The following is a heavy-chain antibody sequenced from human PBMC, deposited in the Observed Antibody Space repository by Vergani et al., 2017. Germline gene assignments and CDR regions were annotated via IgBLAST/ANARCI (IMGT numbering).Heavy chain of an antibody. D-gene: IGHD3-3*01. J-gene: IGHJ6*02. CDR3: ARETYYDFWSGYYAYYYYGMDV. Sequence: QVQLVESGGGVVQPGRSLRLSCAASGFTFSSYGMHWVRQAPGKGLEWVAVIWYDGSNKYYADSVKGRFTISRDNSKTTLYLQMNSLRAEDTAVYYCARETYYDFWSGYYAYYYYGMDVWGQGTTVTVSS. CDR1: GFTFSSYG. CDR2: IWYDGSNK. V-gene: IGHV3-33*01.